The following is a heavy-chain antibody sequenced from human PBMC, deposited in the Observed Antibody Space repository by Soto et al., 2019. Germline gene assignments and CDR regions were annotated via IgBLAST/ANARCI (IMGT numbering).Heavy chain of an antibody. CDR1: GSSFTTYW. CDR2: IDPSDSYA. V-gene: IGHV5-10-1*03. J-gene: IGHJ4*02. D-gene: IGHD3-10*01. Sequence: EVQLVQSGAEVTKPGESLRISCRGSGSSFTTYWINWVRQMPGKGLQWVGRIDPSDSYANYNASFEGHVTMSVDKSIATTYLQWSTLQASDTAIYYCAAAGRGKVRYDYWGQGAQVTVSS. CDR3: AAAGRGKVRYDY.